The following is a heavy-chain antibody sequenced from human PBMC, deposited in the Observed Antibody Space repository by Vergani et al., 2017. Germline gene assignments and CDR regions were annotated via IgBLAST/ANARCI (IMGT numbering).Heavy chain of an antibody. Sequence: QVQLQESGPGLVKPSQTLSLTCTVSGGSISSGGYYWSWIRQHPGKGLEWIGYIYYSGSTYYNPSLKSRVTISVDTSKNQFSLRLSSVTAADTAVYYCAGGVVPAAQFDYWGQGTLVTVSS. CDR3: AGGVVPAAQFDY. CDR1: GGSISSGGYY. J-gene: IGHJ4*02. D-gene: IGHD2-2*01. V-gene: IGHV4-31*03. CDR2: IYYSGST.